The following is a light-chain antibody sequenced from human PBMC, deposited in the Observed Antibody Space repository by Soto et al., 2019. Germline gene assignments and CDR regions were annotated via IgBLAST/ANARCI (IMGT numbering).Light chain of an antibody. CDR2: KAS. CDR3: QHYNSYSEA. CDR1: QTISSW. V-gene: IGKV1-5*03. J-gene: IGKJ1*01. Sequence: DIQMTQSPSTLSGSVGDRVTITCRASQTISSWLAWYQQKRGKAPKLLIYKASTLKSGFPSRFSGSGSGTEFTLTISSLQPDDFATYYCQHYNSYSEAFGQGTKVDIK.